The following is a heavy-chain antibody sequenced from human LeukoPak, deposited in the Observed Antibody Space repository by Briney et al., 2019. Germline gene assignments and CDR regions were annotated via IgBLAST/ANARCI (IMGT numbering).Heavy chain of an antibody. J-gene: IGHJ4*02. D-gene: IGHD3-10*01. CDR1: GFTFSSYE. CDR3: ARDTDYYGSGSYSY. CDR2: ISSSGSTI. V-gene: IGHV3-48*03. Sequence: GGSLRLSCAASGFTFSSYEMNWVRQAPGKGLEWVSYISSSGSTIYYADSVKGRFTISRDNAKNSLYLQMNSLRAEDTAVYYCARDTDYYGSGSYSYWGQGTLVTVSS.